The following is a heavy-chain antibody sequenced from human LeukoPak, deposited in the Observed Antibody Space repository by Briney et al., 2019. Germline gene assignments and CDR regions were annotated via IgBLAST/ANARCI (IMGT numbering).Heavy chain of an antibody. CDR1: GGSISSSSYY. CDR3: ARDSDYGSGSYLLDC. CDR2: IYYSGST. Sequence: PSETLSLTCTVSGGSISSSSYYWGWIRRSPGKGLEWIGSIYYSGSTNYNPSLKSRVTISVDTSKNQFSLKLSSVTDADTAVYYCARDSDYGSGSYLLDCWGQGTLVTVSS. J-gene: IGHJ4*02. V-gene: IGHV4-39*07. D-gene: IGHD3-10*01.